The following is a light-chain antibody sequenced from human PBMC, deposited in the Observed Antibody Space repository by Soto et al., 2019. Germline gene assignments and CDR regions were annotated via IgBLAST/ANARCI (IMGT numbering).Light chain of an antibody. V-gene: IGKV1-5*01. Sequence: RMTQSPSTLSASVGNRGTMTCRASQSISTYLNWYQKKPGKAPNLLIYDASRLQSGVPSRFSGSGSGTEFTLTISNLQPDDFATYFCQQYNNYPRTFGQGTKVDIK. CDR1: QSISTY. CDR2: DAS. J-gene: IGKJ1*01. CDR3: QQYNNYPRT.